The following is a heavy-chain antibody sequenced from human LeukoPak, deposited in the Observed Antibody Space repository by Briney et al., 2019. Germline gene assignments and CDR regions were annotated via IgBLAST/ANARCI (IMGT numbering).Heavy chain of an antibody. CDR1: GGSISSSSYY. CDR2: IYYSGST. J-gene: IGHJ5*02. V-gene: IGHV4-39*01. D-gene: IGHD4-23*01. Sequence: QSSETLSLTCTVSGGSISSSSYYWGWIRQPPGKGLEWIGSIYYSGSTYCNPSLKSRVTISVDTSKNQFSLKLSSVTAADTAVYYCARRDYGGSNWFDPWGQGTLVTVSS. CDR3: ARRDYGGSNWFDP.